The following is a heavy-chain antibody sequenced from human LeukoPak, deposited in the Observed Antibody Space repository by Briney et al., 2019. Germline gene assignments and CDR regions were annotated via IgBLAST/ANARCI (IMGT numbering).Heavy chain of an antibody. D-gene: IGHD3-3*01. CDR1: GFTFSSYG. J-gene: IGHJ4*02. Sequence: GGSLRLSCAASGFTFSSYGMHWVRQAPGKGLEWGAYIRYDGNTKYYADSVKGRFTISRDNSKNTLFLQMNSLRAEDTAVYYCAKGVLVPPTYFDYWGQGTLVTVSS. CDR2: IRYDGNTK. V-gene: IGHV3-30*02. CDR3: AKGVLVPPTYFDY.